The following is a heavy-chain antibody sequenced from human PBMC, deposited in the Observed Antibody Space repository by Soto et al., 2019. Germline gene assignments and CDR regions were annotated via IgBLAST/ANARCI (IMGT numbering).Heavy chain of an antibody. CDR1: GFTFSSYA. CDR2: ISYDGGYK. V-gene: IGHV3-30*04. Sequence: QVQLVESGGGVVQPGRSLRLSCAASGFTFSSYAMHWVRQAPGKGLEWVAVISYDGGYKYYADSVKGRFTISRDNPKNTLYLQMTSLRVEDTAVYYCANTWEEGGREEDYWGQGTLVTVSS. D-gene: IGHD1-26*01. J-gene: IGHJ4*02. CDR3: ANTWEEGGREEDY.